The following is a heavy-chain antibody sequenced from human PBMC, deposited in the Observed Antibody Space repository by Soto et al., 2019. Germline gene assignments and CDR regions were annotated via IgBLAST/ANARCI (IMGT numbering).Heavy chain of an antibody. CDR3: ARGWRAQAVIWLEP. V-gene: IGHV4-34*01. CDR2: INHSGST. D-gene: IGHD3-22*01. CDR1: GGSFSSYY. J-gene: IGHJ5*01. Sequence: SETLSLTCAVYGGSFSSYYWSWIRQPPGKGLEWIGEINHSGSTNYNPSLKSRVTISVDTSKNQFSLKLSSVTAADTAVYYCARGWRAQAVIWLEPGGQGTLVTVSS.